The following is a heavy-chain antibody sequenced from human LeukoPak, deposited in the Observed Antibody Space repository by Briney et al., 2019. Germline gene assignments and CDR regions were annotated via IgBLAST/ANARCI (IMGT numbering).Heavy chain of an antibody. CDR1: GFTISSCW. Sequence: GGSLRLSCGATGFTISSCWMHWVRQAPGKGQVWVSRINGDGSSTTYADSVKGRFTISRDNAKNTLYLQMNSLRAEDTAVYYCAKGGTTVVDYWGQGTLVTVSS. CDR3: AKGGTTVVDY. CDR2: INGDGSST. D-gene: IGHD4-23*01. V-gene: IGHV3-74*03. J-gene: IGHJ4*02.